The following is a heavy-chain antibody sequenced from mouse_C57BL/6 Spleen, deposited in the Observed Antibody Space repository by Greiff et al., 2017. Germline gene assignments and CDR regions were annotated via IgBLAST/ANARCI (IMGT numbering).Heavy chain of an antibody. CDR3: TREGYYGYFDY. J-gene: IGHJ2*01. Sequence: VLLQQSGAELVRPGASVTLSCKASGYTFTDYEMHWVKQTPVHGLEWIGAIDPETGGTAYNQKFKGKAILTADKSSSTAYMELRSLTSEDSAVYYCTREGYYGYFDYWGQGTTLTVSS. CDR1: GYTFTDYE. CDR2: IDPETGGT. D-gene: IGHD1-1*01. V-gene: IGHV1-15*01.